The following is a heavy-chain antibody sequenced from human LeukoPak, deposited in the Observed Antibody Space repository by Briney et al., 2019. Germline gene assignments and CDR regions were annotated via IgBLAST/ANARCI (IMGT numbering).Heavy chain of an antibody. CDR2: IYHSGST. D-gene: IGHD6-19*01. V-gene: IGHV4-30-2*01. CDR1: GGSISSGGYY. J-gene: IGHJ4*02. CDR3: ARDRAMYSSYYFDY. Sequence: PSETLSLTCTVSGGSISSGGYYWSWIRQPPGKGLEWIGYIYHSGSTYYNPSLKSRVTISVDRSKNQFSLKLSSVTAADTAVYYCARDRAMYSSYYFDYWGQGTLVTVSS.